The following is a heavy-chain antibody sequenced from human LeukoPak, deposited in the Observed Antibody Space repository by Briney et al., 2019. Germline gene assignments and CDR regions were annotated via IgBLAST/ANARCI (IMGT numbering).Heavy chain of an antibody. V-gene: IGHV3-7*01. J-gene: IGHJ3*02. CDR1: GFTFSSYW. Sequence: GGSLRLSCVASGFTFSSYWMSWVRQAPGKGLEWVANIKEDGSEKYYVDSVKGRFTISRDNAKNSLDLQMNSLRAEDTAVYYCARLLGYCSGGSCYTTDAAFDIWGQGTMVTVSS. CDR2: IKEDGSEK. CDR3: ARLLGYCSGGSCYTTDAAFDI. D-gene: IGHD2-15*01.